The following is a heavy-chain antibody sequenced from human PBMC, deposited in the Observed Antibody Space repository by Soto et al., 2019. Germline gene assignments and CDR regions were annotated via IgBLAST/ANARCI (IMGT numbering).Heavy chain of an antibody. J-gene: IGHJ4*02. V-gene: IGHV3-64*01. CDR1: GFTFSSYA. CDR2: INSNGGST. D-gene: IGHD4-17*01. Sequence: EVQLVESGGGLVQPGGSLRLSCAASGFTFSSYAMHWVRQAPGKGLECVSAINSNGGSTYYAYSVKGRFTISRDNSKNTLYLQMGSLRAEDMAVYYCARLGTTYYFDYWGQGTRVTVSS. CDR3: ARLGTTYYFDY.